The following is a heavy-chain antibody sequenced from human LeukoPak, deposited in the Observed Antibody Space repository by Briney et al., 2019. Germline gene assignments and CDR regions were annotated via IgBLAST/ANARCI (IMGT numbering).Heavy chain of an antibody. CDR2: ISSSSSYI. CDR3: ARESHYYGSGSYYGIFDY. CDR1: GFTFSSYS. J-gene: IGHJ4*02. Sequence: GGSLRLSCAASGFTFSSYSMNWVRQAPGKGLEWVSSISSSSSYIYYADSVKGRFTISRDNAKNSLYLQMNSLRAEDTAVYYCARESHYYGSGSYYGIFDYWGQGTLVTVSS. D-gene: IGHD3-10*01. V-gene: IGHV3-21*01.